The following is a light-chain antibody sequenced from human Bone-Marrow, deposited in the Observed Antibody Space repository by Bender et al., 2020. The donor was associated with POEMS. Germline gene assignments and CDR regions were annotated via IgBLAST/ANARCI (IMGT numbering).Light chain of an antibody. Sequence: SYELNQPPSLSVSPGQTASITCSGDKLGDKYVCWYQQRPGQSPFLVMYQDNKRPSGSPGRFSGSNSGTTATLTISGTQAMDEADYYCQAWDSSAAVFGSGTTVTVL. CDR3: QAWDSSAAV. J-gene: IGLJ1*01. CDR1: KLGDKY. CDR2: QDN. V-gene: IGLV3-1*01.